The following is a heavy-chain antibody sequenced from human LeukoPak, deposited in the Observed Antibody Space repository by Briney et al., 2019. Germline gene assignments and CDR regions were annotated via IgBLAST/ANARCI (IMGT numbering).Heavy chain of an antibody. CDR2: ISSSSSYI. CDR3: ARDRKPAASSYYGMDV. CDR1: GFTFSSYS. J-gene: IGHJ6*02. D-gene: IGHD2-2*01. Sequence: GGSLRLSCAASGFTFSSYSMNWVRQAPGKGLEWVSSISSSSSYIYYADSVKGRFTISRDNAKNSLYLQMNSLRAEDTAVYYCARDRKPAASSYYGMDVWGQGTTVTVSS. V-gene: IGHV3-21*01.